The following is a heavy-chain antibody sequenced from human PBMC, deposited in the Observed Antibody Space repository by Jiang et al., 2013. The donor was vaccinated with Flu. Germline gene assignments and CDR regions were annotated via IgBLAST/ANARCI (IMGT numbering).Heavy chain of an antibody. CDR3: ARNIVVVPAAMARDAFDI. D-gene: IGHD2-2*01. J-gene: IGHJ3*02. CDR2: INHSGST. V-gene: IGHV4-34*01. Sequence: YGSGLVKPSETLSLTCAVYGGSFSGYYWSWIRQPPGKGLEWIGEINHSGSTNYNPSLKSRVTISVDTSKNQFSLKLSSVTAADTAVYYCARNIVVVPAAMARDAFDIWGQGTMVTVSS. CDR1: GGSFSGYY.